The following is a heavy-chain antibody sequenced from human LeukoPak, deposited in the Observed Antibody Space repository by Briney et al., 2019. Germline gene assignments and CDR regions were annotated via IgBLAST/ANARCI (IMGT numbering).Heavy chain of an antibody. CDR3: ARCRNGDYAW. V-gene: IGHV4-59*12. CDR1: GDSISNYY. CDR2: VYYSGST. Sequence: KTSETLSLTCSVSGDSISNYYWSWIRQPPGKGLEWIGFVYYSGSTHYNPSLESRVTISVDTSKNRFSLKLSSVTAADTAVYYCARCRNGDYAWWGQGTLVTVSS. D-gene: IGHD4-17*01. J-gene: IGHJ4*02.